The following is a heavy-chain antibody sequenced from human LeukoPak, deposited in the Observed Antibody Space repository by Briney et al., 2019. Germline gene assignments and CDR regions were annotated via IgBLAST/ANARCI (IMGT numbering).Heavy chain of an antibody. CDR2: ISGSGGNT. CDR3: AKVGSSDFDY. Sequence: GGSLRLSCAASGFTFSRNVMIWVRQAPGKGLEWVSGISGSGGNTYYADSVKGRFTISRDNSKNMLYLQMNSLRAEDTAVYYCAKVGSSDFDYWGQGTLVTVSS. V-gene: IGHV3-23*01. D-gene: IGHD6-6*01. J-gene: IGHJ4*02. CDR1: GFTFSRNV.